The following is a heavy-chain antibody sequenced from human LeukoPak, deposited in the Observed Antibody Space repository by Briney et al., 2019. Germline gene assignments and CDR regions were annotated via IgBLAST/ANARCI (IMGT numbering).Heavy chain of an antibody. V-gene: IGHV3-30*18. Sequence: GGSLRLSCAASGFTFSSYGMHWVRQAPGKGLEWVAVISYDGSNKYYADSVKGRFTISRDNSKNTLYLQMNSLRAEDTAVYYCAKDPRLMIASEYFQHWGQGTLVTVSS. J-gene: IGHJ1*01. CDR2: ISYDGSNK. D-gene: IGHD3-22*01. CDR1: GFTFSSYG. CDR3: AKDPRLMIASEYFQH.